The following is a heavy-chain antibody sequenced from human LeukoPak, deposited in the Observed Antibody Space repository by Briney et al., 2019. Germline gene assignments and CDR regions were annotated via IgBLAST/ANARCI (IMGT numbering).Heavy chain of an antibody. J-gene: IGHJ3*02. V-gene: IGHV1-2*02. CDR3: ARPKSYSGYEVAFDI. D-gene: IGHD5-12*01. Sequence: ASVKVSCKASGYTFTGYYMHWVRQAPGQGLEWMGWINPNSGGTNYAQKFQGRVTMTRDTSISTAYMELSRLRSDDTAVYYCARPKSYSGYEVAFDIWGQGTMVTVSS. CDR1: GYTFTGYY. CDR2: INPNSGGT.